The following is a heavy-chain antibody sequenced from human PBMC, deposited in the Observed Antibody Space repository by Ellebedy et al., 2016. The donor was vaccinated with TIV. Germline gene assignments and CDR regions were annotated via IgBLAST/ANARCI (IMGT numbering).Heavy chain of an antibody. CDR1: GFTFSGYS. CDR2: ISNDGNNQ. J-gene: IGHJ6*02. CDR3: ARDYQNGMDV. D-gene: IGHD2-2*01. Sequence: GESLKISXATSGFTFSGYSMHWVRQAPGKGLECVAFISNDGNNQYYPDSVKGRFTVSRDTSTNTLYLQMNSLRAEDTALYFCARDYQNGMDVWGQGTTVTVSS. V-gene: IGHV3-30-3*01.